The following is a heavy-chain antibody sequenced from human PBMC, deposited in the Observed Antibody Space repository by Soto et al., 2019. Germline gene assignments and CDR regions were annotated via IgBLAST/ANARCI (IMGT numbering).Heavy chain of an antibody. J-gene: IGHJ4*02. V-gene: IGHV4-34*01. Sequence: QVQLQQWGAGLLKPSETLSLTCAVYGGSFRGYYWRWIRQPTGKGLEWVGEINHGGSINYNPSLKSRVTMSIDPSRNQFSLKLRSVTAADTAVYYCAGDLHDGDYGAAHYWGQGTLVTVSS. CDR2: INHGGSI. CDR3: AGDLHDGDYGAAHY. CDR1: GGSFRGYY. D-gene: IGHD4-17*01.